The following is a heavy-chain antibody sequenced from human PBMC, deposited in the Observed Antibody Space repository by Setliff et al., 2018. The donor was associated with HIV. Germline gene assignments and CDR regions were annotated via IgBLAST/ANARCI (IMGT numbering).Heavy chain of an antibody. CDR3: ARGGYYGSGSYGY. D-gene: IGHD3-10*01. CDR2: INHSGST. Sequence: SETLSLTCAVYGGSFSGYYWSWVRQPPGKGLEWIGEINHSGSTNYNPSLKSRVTISVDTSKNQFSLKLSSVTAADTAVYYCARGGYYGSGSYGYWGQGTLVTVSS. J-gene: IGHJ4*02. V-gene: IGHV4-34*01. CDR1: GGSFSGYY.